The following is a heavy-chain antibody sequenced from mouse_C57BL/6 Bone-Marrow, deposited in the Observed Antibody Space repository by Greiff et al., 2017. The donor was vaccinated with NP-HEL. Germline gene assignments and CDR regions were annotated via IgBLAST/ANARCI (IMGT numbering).Heavy chain of an antibody. CDR1: GYTFTSYG. J-gene: IGHJ2*01. D-gene: IGHD2-4*01. CDR3: ASPGIYNDYDVDFDY. V-gene: IGHV1-81*01. Sequence: VQLQESGAELARPGASVKLSCKASGYTFTSYGISWVKQRTGQGLEWIGEIYPRSGNTYYNEKFKGKATLTADKSSSTAYMELRSLTSEDSAVYYCASPGIYNDYDVDFDYWGQGTTLTVSS. CDR2: IYPRSGNT.